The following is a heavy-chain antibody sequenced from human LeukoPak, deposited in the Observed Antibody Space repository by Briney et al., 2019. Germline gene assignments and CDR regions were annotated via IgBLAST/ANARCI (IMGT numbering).Heavy chain of an antibody. CDR3: ARLGGYSDSNWFDP. V-gene: IGHV4-59*01. CDR2: IYYSGST. J-gene: IGHJ5*02. CDR1: DDSISDYY. D-gene: IGHD5-12*01. Sequence: SETLSLTCTVSDDSISDYYWSWIRQPPGKGLEWIGYIYYSGSTNYNPSLKSRVTISVDTSKDQFSLKLSSVTAADTAVYYCARLGGYSDSNWFDPWGQGTLVTVSS.